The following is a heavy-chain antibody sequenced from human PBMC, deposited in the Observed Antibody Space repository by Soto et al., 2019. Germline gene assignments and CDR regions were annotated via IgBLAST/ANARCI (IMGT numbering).Heavy chain of an antibody. CDR1: GGSISSSSYY. Sequence: QLQLQESGPGLVKPSETLSLTCTVSGGSISSSSYYWGWIRQPPGKGLEWIGSIYYSGSTYYNPSLKSRVTISVDTSKNQFSLKLSSVTAADTAVYYCARHREGGGGSYRYWGQGTLVTVSS. CDR3: ARHREGGGGSYRY. D-gene: IGHD1-26*01. V-gene: IGHV4-39*01. CDR2: IYYSGST. J-gene: IGHJ4*02.